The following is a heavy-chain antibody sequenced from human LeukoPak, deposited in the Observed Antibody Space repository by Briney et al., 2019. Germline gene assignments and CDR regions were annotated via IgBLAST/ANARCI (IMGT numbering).Heavy chain of an antibody. V-gene: IGHV1-69*04. J-gene: IGHJ6*02. CDR2: IIPILGIA. Sequence: SVKVSCKSSGGTFSSYAISWVRQAPGQGLEWMGRIIPILGIANYAQKFQGRVTITADKSTSTAYMELSSLRSEDTAVYYCARVMITMVRGVMDYYYYGMDVWGQGTTVTVS. CDR1: GGTFSSYA. CDR3: ARVMITMVRGVMDYYYYGMDV. D-gene: IGHD3-10*01.